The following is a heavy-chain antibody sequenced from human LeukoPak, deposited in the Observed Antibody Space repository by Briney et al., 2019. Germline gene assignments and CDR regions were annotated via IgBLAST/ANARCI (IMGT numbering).Heavy chain of an antibody. V-gene: IGHV3-23*01. J-gene: IGHJ4*02. CDR1: GFKFSSNW. D-gene: IGHD6-19*01. Sequence: GGSLRLSCAASGFKFSSNWMSWVRQAPGKGLEWVSAISGSGGSTYYADSVKGRFTISRDNSKNTLYLQMNSLRAEDTAVYYCAPRTAVADWGQGTLVTVSS. CDR3: APRTAVAD. CDR2: ISGSGGST.